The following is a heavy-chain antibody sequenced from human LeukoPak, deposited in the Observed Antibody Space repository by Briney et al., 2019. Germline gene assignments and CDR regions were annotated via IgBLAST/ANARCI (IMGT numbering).Heavy chain of an antibody. CDR3: ARDHSGIAAAGNGV. Sequence: TGGSLRLSCAASGFTFSSYSMNWVRQAPGKGLEWVSSISSSSSYIYYADSVKGRFTISRDNAKNSLYLQMNSLRAEDTAVYYCARDHSGIAAAGNGVWGKGTTVTVSS. CDR2: ISSSSSYI. CDR1: GFTFSSYS. D-gene: IGHD6-13*01. V-gene: IGHV3-21*01. J-gene: IGHJ6*04.